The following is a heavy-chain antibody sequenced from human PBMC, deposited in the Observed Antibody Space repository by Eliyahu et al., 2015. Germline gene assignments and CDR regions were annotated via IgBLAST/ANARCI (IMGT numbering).Heavy chain of an antibody. J-gene: IGHJ6*03. V-gene: IGHV5-51*01. Sequence: EVQLVQSAAEVKKPGESLKISCKTSGYXFTSYWIGGVRQMPGKGLEWMGIIYPGDSDTRYSPSFQGQVTISADKSISTAYLEWSSLKASDTAMYYCARHVNLAVGPRGYYYYYMDVWGKGTTVTVSS. CDR3: ARHVNLAVGPRGYYYYYMDV. CDR2: IYPGDSDT. D-gene: IGHD2-15*01. CDR1: GYXFTSYW.